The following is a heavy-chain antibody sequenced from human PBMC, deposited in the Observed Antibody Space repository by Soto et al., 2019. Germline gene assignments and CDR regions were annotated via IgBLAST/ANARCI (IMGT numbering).Heavy chain of an antibody. Sequence: PGGSLRLSCAASGFTFSSYDMHWVRQATGKGLEWVSAIGTAGDTYYPGSVKGRFTISRENAKNSLYLQMNSLRAGDTAVYYCERGRWLGGMDVWGQGTTVTVSS. D-gene: IGHD5-12*01. CDR2: IGTAGDT. V-gene: IGHV3-13*01. J-gene: IGHJ6*02. CDR3: ERGRWLGGMDV. CDR1: GFTFSSYD.